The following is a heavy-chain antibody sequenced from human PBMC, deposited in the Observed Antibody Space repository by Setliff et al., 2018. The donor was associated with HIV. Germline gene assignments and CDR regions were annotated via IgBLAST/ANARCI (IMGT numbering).Heavy chain of an antibody. CDR2: ISSSSSYI. CDR3: ARDRAESHYYYYYYMDV. Sequence: PGGSLRLSCAASGLTFSSYTMNWVRQAPGKGLEWVSSISSSSSYIYYADSVKGRFTISRDNAKNSLYLQMNSLRAEDTAVYYCARDRAESHYYYYYYMDVWGKGTTVTVSS. CDR1: GLTFSSYT. D-gene: IGHD3-10*01. V-gene: IGHV3-21*01. J-gene: IGHJ6*03.